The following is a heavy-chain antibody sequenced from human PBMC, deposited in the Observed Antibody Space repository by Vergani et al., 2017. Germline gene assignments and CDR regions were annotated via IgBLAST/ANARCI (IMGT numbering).Heavy chain of an antibody. D-gene: IGHD3-22*01. CDR3: AGGINYYDSSGYYFGSPGEGRNWFDP. CDR2: IIPIFGTA. J-gene: IGHJ5*02. Sequence: QVQLVQSGAEVKKPGSSVKVSCKASGGTFSSYAISWVRQAPGQGLEWMGRIIPIFGTANYAQKFQGRVTMTADESTSTAYMELSSLRSEDTAVYYCAGGINYYDSSGYYFGSPGEGRNWFDPWGQGTLVTVSS. CDR1: GGTFSSYA. V-gene: IGHV1-69*18.